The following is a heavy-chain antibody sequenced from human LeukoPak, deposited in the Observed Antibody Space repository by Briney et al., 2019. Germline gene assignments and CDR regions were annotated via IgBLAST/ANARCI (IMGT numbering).Heavy chain of an antibody. J-gene: IGHJ5*02. CDR3: ARGPSYDISGNNWFDP. D-gene: IGHD3-22*01. CDR1: GGSISSGDYD. Sequence: PSQTLSLTCTVSGGSISSGDYDWSWIRQPPGKGLEWIVYFYYSGSTYYNPSLKSRLTISIDTSKNQFSLKLTSVTAADTAVYYCARGPSYDISGNNWFDPWGQGTLVTV. CDR2: FYYSGST. V-gene: IGHV4-30-4*01.